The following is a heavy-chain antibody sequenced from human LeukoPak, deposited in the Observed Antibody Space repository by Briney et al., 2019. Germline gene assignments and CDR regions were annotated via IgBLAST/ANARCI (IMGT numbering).Heavy chain of an antibody. J-gene: IGHJ6*04. CDR2: ISSSGAHI. Sequence: GGSLRLSCVASGFTFTNAWMSWVRQAPGKGLEWVSSISSSGAHIYYADSLNGRFTISRDNAKNSLYLQMNSLRAEDTAVYYCAELGITMIGGVWGKGTTVTISS. CDR1: GFTFTNAW. V-gene: IGHV3-21*01. CDR3: AELGITMIGGV. D-gene: IGHD3-10*02.